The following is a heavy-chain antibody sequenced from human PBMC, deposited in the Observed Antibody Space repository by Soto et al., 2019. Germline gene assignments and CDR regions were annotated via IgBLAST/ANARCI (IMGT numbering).Heavy chain of an antibody. CDR2: ISNGDETT. Sequence: EGSLRLSCAASGFIFTDYSMTWIRQAPGKGLEWVSYISNGDETTQYAYSVKGRFTVSRDNAKKVLFLQMSRLRVDDTALYYCARDPKRRDGYNSHXWGRAALVTVSX. D-gene: IGHD5-12*01. J-gene: IGHJ4*02. V-gene: IGHV3-11*01. CDR1: GFIFTDYS. CDR3: ARDPKRRDGYNSHX.